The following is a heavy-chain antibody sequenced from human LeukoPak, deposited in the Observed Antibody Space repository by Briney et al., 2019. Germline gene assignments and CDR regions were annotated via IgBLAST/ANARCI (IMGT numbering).Heavy chain of an antibody. CDR3: ARDYNDAFDI. Sequence: SETLSLTCAVYGGSFSGYSWSWIRQPPGKGLEWIGYIYHSGSTYYNPSLKSRVTISVDRSKNQFSLKLSSVTAADTAVYYCARDYNDAFDIWGQGTMVTVSS. D-gene: IGHD3-10*01. J-gene: IGHJ3*02. CDR2: IYHSGST. V-gene: IGHV4-30-2*01. CDR1: GGSFSGYS.